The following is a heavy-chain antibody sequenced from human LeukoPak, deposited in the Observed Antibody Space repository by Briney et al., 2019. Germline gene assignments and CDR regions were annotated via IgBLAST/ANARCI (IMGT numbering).Heavy chain of an antibody. V-gene: IGHV1-2*02. J-gene: IGHJ4*02. Sequence: ASVKVSCKASGYTFTGYYMHWVRQAPGQGLEWMGWINPNSGGTNYAQKFQGRVTMTRDTSISTAYMELSRLRSDDTAVYYCARDHCSSTSCYSPECFDYWGQGTLVTVSS. CDR1: GYTFTGYY. CDR3: ARDHCSSTSCYSPECFDY. D-gene: IGHD2-2*01. CDR2: INPNSGGT.